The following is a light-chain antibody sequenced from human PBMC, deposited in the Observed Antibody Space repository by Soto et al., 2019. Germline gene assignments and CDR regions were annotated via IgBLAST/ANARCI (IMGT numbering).Light chain of an antibody. J-gene: IGKJ1*01. Sequence: EIVLTQSPGTLSLSPGERATLSCRASQSVPRSYLAWYQQKPGQAPRLLIYGTSSRATDIPDRFGGSGSGTDFTLTISRLEPEDVAVYYCQHYSRTLPWTFGQGTKVDIK. CDR1: QSVPRSY. V-gene: IGKV3-20*01. CDR3: QHYSRTLPWT. CDR2: GTS.